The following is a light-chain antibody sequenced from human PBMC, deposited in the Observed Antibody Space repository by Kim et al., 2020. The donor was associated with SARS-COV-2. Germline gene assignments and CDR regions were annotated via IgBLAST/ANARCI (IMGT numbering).Light chain of an antibody. V-gene: IGKV1-17*01. Sequence: DIQMTQSPSSLSASVGDRVTITCRASQAIRNSLSWYQQRPGKAPKRLIYAASTLQSGVPSRFSGSGSGTEFTLTISSLQPEEFATYYCLQHNASPRTFGQGTKVDIK. CDR2: AAS. CDR1: QAIRNS. J-gene: IGKJ1*01. CDR3: LQHNASPRT.